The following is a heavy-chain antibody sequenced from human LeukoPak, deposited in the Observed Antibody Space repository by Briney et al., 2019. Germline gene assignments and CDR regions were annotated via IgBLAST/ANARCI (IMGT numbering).Heavy chain of an antibody. J-gene: IGHJ4*02. CDR2: ISWNSGSI. V-gene: IGHV3-9*01. CDR3: ASGYYDSGIDY. CDR1: GFTFDTYA. Sequence: GGSLRLSCAASGFTFDTYAMHWVRLAPGKGLEWVSGISWNSGSIGYADSVKGRFTISRDNAKNSLYLQMNSLRAEDTALYYCASGYYDSGIDYWGQGTLVTVSS. D-gene: IGHD3-22*01.